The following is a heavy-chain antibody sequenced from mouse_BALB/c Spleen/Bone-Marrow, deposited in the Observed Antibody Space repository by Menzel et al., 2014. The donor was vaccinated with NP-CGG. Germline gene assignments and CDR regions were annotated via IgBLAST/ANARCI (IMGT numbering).Heavy chain of an antibody. CDR3: TRSYYRYDEEAWFAY. CDR1: GFTFSSYT. D-gene: IGHD2-14*01. V-gene: IGHV5-6-4*01. J-gene: IGHJ3*01. CDR2: ISSGGSYT. Sequence: EVHLVESGGGLVKPGGSLKLSCAASGFTFSSYTMSCVRQTPEKRLEWVATISSGGSYTYYPDSVKGRFTISRDNAKNTLYLQMSCLKSEDTAMYYCTRSYYRYDEEAWFAYWGQGTLVTVSA.